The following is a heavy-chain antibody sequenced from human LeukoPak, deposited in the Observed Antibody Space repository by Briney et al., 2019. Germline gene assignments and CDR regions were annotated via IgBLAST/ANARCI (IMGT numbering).Heavy chain of an antibody. CDR1: GGSISSYC. J-gene: IGHJ4*02. D-gene: IGHD1-26*01. Sequence: SETLSLTCTVSGGSISSYCWSWIRQPPGKGLEWIGYIYYSGSTNYNPSLKSRVTISVDTSKNQFSLKLSSVTAADTAVYYCARGAGGDMYSGSHRPIDYWGQGTLVTVSS. CDR2: IYYSGST. V-gene: IGHV4-59*01. CDR3: ARGAGGDMYSGSHRPIDY.